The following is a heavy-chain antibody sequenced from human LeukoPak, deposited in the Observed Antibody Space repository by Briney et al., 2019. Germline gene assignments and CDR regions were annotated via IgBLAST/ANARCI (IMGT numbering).Heavy chain of an antibody. Sequence: GGSLRLSCAASGFTFSSYSMNWVRQAPGKGLEWVSSISSSSSYIYYGDSVKGRFTISRDNARNSLYLQMNSLRAEDTAVYYCARDEVPSYYDSSGYYYYWGQGTLATVSS. J-gene: IGHJ4*02. CDR1: GFTFSSYS. D-gene: IGHD3-22*01. V-gene: IGHV3-21*01. CDR3: ARDEVPSYYDSSGYYYY. CDR2: ISSSSSYI.